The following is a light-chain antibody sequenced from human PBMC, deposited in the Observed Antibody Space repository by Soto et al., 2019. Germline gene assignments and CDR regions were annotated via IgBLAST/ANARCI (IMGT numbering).Light chain of an antibody. CDR1: QSISSY. CDR3: QQSYSSPFT. CDR2: AAS. Sequence: DIQMTQSPSSLSASVGDRVTITCRASQSISSYLNWYQQKPGKAPNLLIYAASSLQSGVPSKFSGSGSGTDFTLTISSLQPEDFATYYCQQSYSSPFTFGHGTKVDIK. J-gene: IGKJ3*01. V-gene: IGKV1-39*01.